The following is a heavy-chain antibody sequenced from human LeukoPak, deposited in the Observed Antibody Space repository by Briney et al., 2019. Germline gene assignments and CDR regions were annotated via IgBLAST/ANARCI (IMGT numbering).Heavy chain of an antibody. J-gene: IGHJ5*02. CDR3: FGKLLRGNWFDP. CDR1: GYSISSGYY. D-gene: IGHD1-26*01. Sequence: SETLSLTCTVSGYSISSGYYWGWIRPPPGKGLEWIGEINHSGSTNYNPSLKSRVTISVDTSKNQFSLKLSSVTAADTAVYYCFGKLLRGNWFDPWGQGTLVTVSS. V-gene: IGHV4-38-2*02. CDR2: INHSGST.